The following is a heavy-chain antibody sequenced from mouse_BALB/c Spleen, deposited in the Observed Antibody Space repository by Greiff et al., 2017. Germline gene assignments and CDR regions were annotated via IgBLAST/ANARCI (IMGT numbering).Heavy chain of an antibody. Sequence: EVQLVESGGGLVQPGGSLNLSCAASGFDFSRYWMSWVRQAPGKGQEWIGEINPGSSTINYTPSLKDKFIITRDNAKNTLYLQMSIVRSEDTALYYCARDGNCVNYYAMDYWGQGTSVTVSS. CDR3: ARDGNCVNYYAMDY. D-gene: IGHD2-1*01. J-gene: IGHJ4*01. CDR1: GFDFSRYW. CDR2: INPGSSTI. V-gene: IGHV4-2*02.